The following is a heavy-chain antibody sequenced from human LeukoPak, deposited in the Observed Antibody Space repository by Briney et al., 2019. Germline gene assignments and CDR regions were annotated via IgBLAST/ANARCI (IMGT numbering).Heavy chain of an antibody. Sequence: GGSLRLSCAASGSTFSSYWMSWVRQAPGKGLEWVANIKQDGSEKYYVDSVKGRFTISRDNAKNSLYLQMNSLRAEDTAVYYCAASRITMVVVVTSLDYWGQGTLVTVSS. CDR2: IKQDGSEK. CDR3: AASRITMVVVVTSLDY. D-gene: IGHD3-22*01. V-gene: IGHV3-7*03. CDR1: GSTFSSYW. J-gene: IGHJ4*02.